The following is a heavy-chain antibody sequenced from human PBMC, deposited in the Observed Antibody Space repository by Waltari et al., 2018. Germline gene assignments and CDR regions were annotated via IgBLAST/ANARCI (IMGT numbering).Heavy chain of an antibody. Sequence: EVKLEESGGALVQPGGSLRLSCAGYGFTFSDHYMDWVRQAAGKGLEWGGRSRNKVSMYTTEDAASLTGRVTVSSDDAEMDLLMNSLKTENTAMYYCARLLGIDWATSFRDYWGQVTLVTVSS. V-gene: IGHV3-72*01. D-gene: IGHD3-9*01. J-gene: IGHJ4*02. CDR2: SRNKVSMYTT. CDR1: GFTFSDHY. CDR3: ARLLGIDWATSFRDY.